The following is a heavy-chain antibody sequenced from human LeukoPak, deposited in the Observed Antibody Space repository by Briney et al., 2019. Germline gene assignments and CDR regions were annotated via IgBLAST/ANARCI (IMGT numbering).Heavy chain of an antibody. CDR3: ARQVSEYQLLYYYYYYMDV. CDR2: IYYSGST. D-gene: IGHD2-2*01. V-gene: IGHV4-39*01. Sequence: SETLSLTCTVSGGSISSSSYYWGWIRQPPGKGLEWIGSIYYSGSTYYNPSLKSRVTISVDTFKNQFSLKLSSVTAADTAVYYCARQVSEYQLLYYYYYYMDVWGKGTTVTVSS. J-gene: IGHJ6*03. CDR1: GGSISSSSYY.